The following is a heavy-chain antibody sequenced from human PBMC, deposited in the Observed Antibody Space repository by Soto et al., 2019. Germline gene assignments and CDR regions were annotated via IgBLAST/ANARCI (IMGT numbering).Heavy chain of an antibody. D-gene: IGHD4-4*01. CDR2: IYHSGST. Sequence: SETLSLTCAVSGYSISSGYYWGWIRQPPGKGLEWIGSIYHSGSTYYNPSLKSRVTISVDTSKNQFSLKLSSVTAADTAVYYCARVDYRISNWFDPWGQGTLVTVSS. CDR1: GYSISSGYY. CDR3: ARVDYRISNWFDP. V-gene: IGHV4-38-2*01. J-gene: IGHJ5*02.